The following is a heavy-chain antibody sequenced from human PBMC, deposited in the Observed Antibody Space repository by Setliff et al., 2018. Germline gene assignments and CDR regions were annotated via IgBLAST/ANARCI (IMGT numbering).Heavy chain of an antibody. V-gene: IGHV1-18*01. J-gene: IGHJ4*02. CDR1: GYTFTSYG. CDR3: ARVTIAVAGYFDF. D-gene: IGHD6-19*01. Sequence: ASVKVSCKASGYTFTSYGISWVRQAPGQGLEWMGWISAGNGNTKYSQKFQGRVTMTSDTSTSTAYMELRSLRSDDTAVYYCARVTIAVAGYFDFWGQGTLVTVSS. CDR2: ISAGNGNT.